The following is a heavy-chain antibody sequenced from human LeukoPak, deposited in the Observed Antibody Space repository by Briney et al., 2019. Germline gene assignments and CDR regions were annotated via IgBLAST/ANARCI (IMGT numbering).Heavy chain of an antibody. J-gene: IGHJ5*02. CDR1: GFTFSNYW. CDR3: ARPPLGYCTGGSCSFDP. D-gene: IGHD2-15*01. CDR2: IKQDGSQT. V-gene: IGHV3-7*01. Sequence: GGXXXLSCAASGFTFSNYWMNWVRQAPGKGLEXVATIKQDGSQTYYVDSVKGRFTISRDNAKNSLYLQMSNLRGEDTAVYYCARPPLGYCTGGSCSFDPWGQGTLVTVSS.